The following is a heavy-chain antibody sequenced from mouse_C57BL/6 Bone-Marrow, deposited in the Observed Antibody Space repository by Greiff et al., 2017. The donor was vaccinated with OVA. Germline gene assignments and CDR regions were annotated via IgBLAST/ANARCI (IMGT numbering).Heavy chain of an antibody. CDR3: ARYGTTVVAKGDY. D-gene: IGHD1-1*01. CDR2: IYPRSGNT. Sequence: VQVVESGAELARPGASVKLSCKASGYTFTSYGISWVKQRTGQGLEWIGEIYPRSGNTYYNEKFKGKATLTADKSSSTAYMELRSLTSEDSAVYFCARYGTTVVAKGDYWGQGTTLTVSS. V-gene: IGHV1-81*01. J-gene: IGHJ2*01. CDR1: GYTFTSYG.